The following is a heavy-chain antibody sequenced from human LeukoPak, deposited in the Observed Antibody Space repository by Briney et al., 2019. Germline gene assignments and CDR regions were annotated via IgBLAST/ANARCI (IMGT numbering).Heavy chain of an antibody. J-gene: IGHJ4*02. CDR2: IYSGGTT. CDR3: ARVTGPTSTVVRGVIIPAFDY. V-gene: IGHV3-53*01. CDR1: GFTVSNNY. Sequence: GGSLRLSCAVSGFTVSNNYMSWVRQAPGRGLEWVSIIYSGGTTYYADSVKGRFTISRDNSKNTLYLQMNSLRAEDTAVYYCARVTGPTSTVVRGVIIPAFDYWGQGTLVTVSS. D-gene: IGHD3-10*01.